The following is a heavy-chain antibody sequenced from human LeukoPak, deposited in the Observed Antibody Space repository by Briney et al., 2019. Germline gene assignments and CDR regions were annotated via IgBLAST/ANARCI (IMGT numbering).Heavy chain of an antibody. Sequence: ASVKVSCKASEYTFTGYYMHWARQAPGQGLEWMGWISGYIGKTHYAQKVQGRVTMTTDTSTTTAYMELRSLRSDDTAVYYCARDLYSRRMNYYGSGSFFADWGQGTLVTVSS. D-gene: IGHD3-10*01. V-gene: IGHV1-18*04. CDR2: ISGYIGKT. CDR1: EYTFTGYY. J-gene: IGHJ4*02. CDR3: ARDLYSRRMNYYGSGSFFAD.